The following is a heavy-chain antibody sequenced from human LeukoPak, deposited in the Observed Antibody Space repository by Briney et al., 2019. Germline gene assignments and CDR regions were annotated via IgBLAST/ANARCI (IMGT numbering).Heavy chain of an antibody. V-gene: IGHV4-59*08. Sequence: PSETLSLTCTVSGGSISSYYWSWIRQPPGKGLEWIGYIYYSGSTNYNPSLKSRVTISVDTSKNQFSLKLSSVTAADTAVYYCARLGSRYYGSGSYPSGGYWFDPWGQGTLVTVSS. CDR3: ARLGSRYYGSGSYPSGGYWFDP. CDR1: GGSISSYY. D-gene: IGHD3-10*01. J-gene: IGHJ5*02. CDR2: IYYSGST.